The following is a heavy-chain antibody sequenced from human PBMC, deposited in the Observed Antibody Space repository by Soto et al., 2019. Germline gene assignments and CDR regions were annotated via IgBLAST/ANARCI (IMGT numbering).Heavy chain of an antibody. CDR1: GGSISSYY. CDR2: IYHSGST. J-gene: IGHJ4*02. V-gene: IGHV4-59*08. Sequence: PSETLSLTCTVSGGSISSYYWSWIRQHPGKGLEWIGYIYHSGSTYYNPSLKSRVTISVDTSNNQFSLTLTSVTAADMAVYYCARHSVTYYDFDYWGQGTLVTVSS. D-gene: IGHD1-26*01. CDR3: ARHSVTYYDFDY.